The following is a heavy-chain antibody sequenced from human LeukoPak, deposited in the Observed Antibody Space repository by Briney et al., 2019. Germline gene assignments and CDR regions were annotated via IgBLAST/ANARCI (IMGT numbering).Heavy chain of an antibody. Sequence: ASVKVSCKVSGYTLTELSMHWVRQAPGQGLEWMGIINPSLGTTSYAQRFQGRVTMTRDTSTSTVYMNLGSLRSEDTAVYYCARGPYSSSWYQDYWGQGTLVTVSS. CDR2: INPSLGTT. D-gene: IGHD6-13*01. J-gene: IGHJ4*02. CDR1: GYTLTELS. V-gene: IGHV1-46*01. CDR3: ARGPYSSSWYQDY.